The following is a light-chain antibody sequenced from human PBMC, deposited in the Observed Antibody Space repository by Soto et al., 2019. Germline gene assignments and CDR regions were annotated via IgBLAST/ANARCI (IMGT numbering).Light chain of an antibody. CDR2: GAS. J-gene: IGKJ4*01. CDR1: QSVSSSY. CDR3: QHYSRSPKLT. V-gene: IGKV3-20*01. Sequence: EIVLTQSPGTLSLSPGERATLSCRASQSVSSSYLAWYQQKPGQAPRLLIYGASSRATGIPDRFSGSGSGTDFTLTISRLEPEDFAVYYCQHYSRSPKLTFGGGTKVDIK.